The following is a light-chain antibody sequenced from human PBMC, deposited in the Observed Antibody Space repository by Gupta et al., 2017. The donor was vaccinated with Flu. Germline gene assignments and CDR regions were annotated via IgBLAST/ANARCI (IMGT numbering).Light chain of an antibody. CDR2: GAS. Sequence: DIQMTQSPSSLSASVRDTVTITCRASQNVNTYLNWFQQKPGKAPNLLISGASSLQTGVPSRFSGSGSGTEFTLIISNLQAEDVATYYCLQTYSSPWTFGQGTKVDIK. CDR3: LQTYSSPWT. CDR1: QNVNTY. J-gene: IGKJ1*01. V-gene: IGKV1-39*01.